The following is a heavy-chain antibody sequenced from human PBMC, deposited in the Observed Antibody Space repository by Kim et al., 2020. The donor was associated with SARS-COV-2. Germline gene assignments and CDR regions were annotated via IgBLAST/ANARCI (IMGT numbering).Heavy chain of an antibody. Sequence: ASVKVSCKTSGHTLTIYSLHWVRQAPGQRLERMGWINVVNGDTKSSQRFQDRVTINKDASASTVYMELRSLTSEDTAMYYCAGLERGGDVDYWGQGTLVTVSP. CDR2: INVVNGDT. D-gene: IGHD6-25*01. CDR1: GHTLTIYS. J-gene: IGHJ4*02. V-gene: IGHV1-3*01. CDR3: AGLERGGDVDY.